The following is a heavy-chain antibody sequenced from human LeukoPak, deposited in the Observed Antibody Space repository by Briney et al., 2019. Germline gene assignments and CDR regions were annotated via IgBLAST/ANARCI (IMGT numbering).Heavy chain of an antibody. Sequence: SETLSLTCTVSGASISSSSYYWGWIRQPPGKGLEWIATIHYSGSTYHNPSLKSRVTMSVDTSKNQFSLKLCSVTAADTAVYYCARHPSGSSFDYWGQGTLVTVSS. D-gene: IGHD3-22*01. J-gene: IGHJ4*02. CDR3: ARHPSGSSFDY. V-gene: IGHV4-39*01. CDR1: GASISSSSYY. CDR2: IHYSGST.